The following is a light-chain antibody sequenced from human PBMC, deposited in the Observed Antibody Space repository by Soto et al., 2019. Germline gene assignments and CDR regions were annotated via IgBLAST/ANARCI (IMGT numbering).Light chain of an antibody. CDR1: QSIRSW. J-gene: IGKJ4*01. Sequence: DIQMTQSPSILSASVGDRVTITCRASQSIRSWLAWYQQKPGKAPKLLIYDAYSLESGVPSRFRGRRSGTEFTLAIAGLQPEDFATYYCQQYESYSPLTLGGGTKVEIK. V-gene: IGKV1-5*01. CDR2: DAY. CDR3: QQYESYSPLT.